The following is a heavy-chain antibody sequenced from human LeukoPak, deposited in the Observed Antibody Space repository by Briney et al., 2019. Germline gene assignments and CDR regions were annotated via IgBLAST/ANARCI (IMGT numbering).Heavy chain of an antibody. Sequence: GGSLRLSCAASGFTFSSAWMSWVRQAPGKGLEWVSSISSSYAIYFADSVKGRFTISRDNAKNSVYLHMNSLRAEDTAVYYCARDRHFVAFDIWGQGTMVTVSS. V-gene: IGHV3-69-1*01. CDR3: ARDRHFVAFDI. CDR2: ISSSYAI. J-gene: IGHJ3*02. CDR1: GFTFSSAW.